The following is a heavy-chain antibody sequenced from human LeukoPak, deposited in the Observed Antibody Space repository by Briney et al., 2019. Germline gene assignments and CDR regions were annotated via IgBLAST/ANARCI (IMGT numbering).Heavy chain of an antibody. CDR3: ARDSTYYDFWSGYYDYYYGMDV. J-gene: IGHJ6*02. D-gene: IGHD3-3*01. CDR1: GFAFSSYW. V-gene: IGHV3-48*04. Sequence: GGSLRLSCAASGFAFSSYWMNWARQAPGKGLEWVSYISSSGSTIYYADSVKGRFTISRDNAKNSLYLQMNSLRAEDTAVYYCARDSTYYDFWSGYYDYYYGMDVWGQGTTVTVSS. CDR2: ISSSGSTI.